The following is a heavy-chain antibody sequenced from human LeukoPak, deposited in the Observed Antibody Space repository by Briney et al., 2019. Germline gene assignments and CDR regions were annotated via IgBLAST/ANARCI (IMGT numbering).Heavy chain of an antibody. Sequence: PGGSLRLSCAASGLTFSSYAMSWVRQAPGKGLERVSAISGNGGATYYADSVKGRFSISRDNSKNTLYLDMNSLRGDDTAVYYCARRGGGGDWGDFDIWGQGTMVTVSS. D-gene: IGHD2-21*02. CDR3: ARRGGGGDWGDFDI. J-gene: IGHJ3*02. CDR2: ISGNGGAT. CDR1: GLTFSSYA. V-gene: IGHV3-23*01.